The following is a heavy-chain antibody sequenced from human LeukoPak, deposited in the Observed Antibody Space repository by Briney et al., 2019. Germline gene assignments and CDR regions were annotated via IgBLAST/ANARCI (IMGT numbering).Heavy chain of an antibody. CDR2: ISAYNGNT. J-gene: IGHJ6*03. Sequence: ASVKVSCKASGYTFTSYGISWVRQAPGQGLEWMGWISAYNGNTNYAQKLQGRVTMTTDTSTSTAYMELRSLRSDDTAVYYCARAWWYSSSWYVSYYYMDVWGKGTTVTVSS. CDR1: GYTFTSYG. D-gene: IGHD6-13*01. CDR3: ARAWWYSSSWYVSYYYMDV. V-gene: IGHV1-18*01.